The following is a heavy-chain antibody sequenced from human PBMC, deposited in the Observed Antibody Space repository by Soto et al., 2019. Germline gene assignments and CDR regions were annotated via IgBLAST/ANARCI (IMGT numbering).Heavy chain of an antibody. CDR1: GYTFTSYY. CDR3: ARGHSCGGDCYLFEY. V-gene: IGHV1-46*01. CDR2: INPSGGRT. Sequence: ASVKVSCKASGYTFTSYYMHWVGQAPGQGLEWMAMINPSGGRTKYAQIFQGRVTLTRDTSTGTVDMELSSLTSEDTAIYYCARGHSCGGDCYLFEYLGQGTQVNVSS. J-gene: IGHJ4*02. D-gene: IGHD2-21*02.